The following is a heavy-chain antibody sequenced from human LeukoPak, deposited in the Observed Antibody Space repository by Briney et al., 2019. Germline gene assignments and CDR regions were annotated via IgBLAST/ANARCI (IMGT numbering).Heavy chain of an antibody. Sequence: ASVKVSRKASGYTFTGYYMHWVRQAPGQGLEWMGWINPNSGGTNYAQKFQGRVTMTRDTSISTAYMELSRLRSDDTAVYYCARGALTFGGVIAHNWFDPWGQGTLVTVSS. CDR3: ARGALTFGGVIAHNWFDP. J-gene: IGHJ5*02. D-gene: IGHD3-16*02. CDR1: GYTFTGYY. V-gene: IGHV1-2*02. CDR2: INPNSGGT.